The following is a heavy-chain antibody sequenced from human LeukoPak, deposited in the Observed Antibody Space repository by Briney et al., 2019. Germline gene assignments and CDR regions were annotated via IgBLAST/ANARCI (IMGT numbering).Heavy chain of an antibody. CDR3: ARDNGDYPYYFDF. V-gene: IGHV4-30-2*01. Sequence: SETLSLTCAVSGGSISSGIYSWNWIRQPPGKGQEWIGYIYHSGSTYYNPSLKSRVTILVDRSKNQFSLKLSSVTAADTAVYYCARDNGDYPYYFDFWGQGTLVTVSS. D-gene: IGHD4-17*01. CDR1: GGSISSGIYS. J-gene: IGHJ4*02. CDR2: IYHSGST.